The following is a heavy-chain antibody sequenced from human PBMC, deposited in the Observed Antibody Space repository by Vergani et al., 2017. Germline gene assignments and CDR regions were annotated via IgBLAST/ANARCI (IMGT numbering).Heavy chain of an antibody. J-gene: IGHJ4*02. CDR3: ARDWETYYYDSSGPF. D-gene: IGHD3-22*01. CDR1: GFTFSSYS. V-gene: IGHV3-21*01. CDR2: ISSSSSYI. Sequence: EVQLVESGGGLVKPGGSLRLSFAASGFTFSSYSMNWVRQAPGKGLEWVSSISSSSSYIYYADSVKGRFTISRDNAKNSLYLQMNSLRAEDTAVYYCARDWETYYYDSSGPFWGQGTLVTVSS.